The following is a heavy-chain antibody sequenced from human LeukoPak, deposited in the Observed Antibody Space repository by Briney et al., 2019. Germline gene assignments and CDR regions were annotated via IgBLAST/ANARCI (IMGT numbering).Heavy chain of an antibody. J-gene: IGHJ3*02. CDR2: IYYSGST. Sequence: SETLSLTCTVSGGSISSSSYYWGWIRQPPGKGLEWIGSIYYSGSTYYNPSLKSRLTISVETSKNQFSLKLRSVTAADTAVYYCARLYVDYDILTGYLVGAFDIWGQGTMVTVSS. V-gene: IGHV4-39*07. CDR3: ARLYVDYDILTGYLVGAFDI. D-gene: IGHD3-9*01. CDR1: GGSISSSSYY.